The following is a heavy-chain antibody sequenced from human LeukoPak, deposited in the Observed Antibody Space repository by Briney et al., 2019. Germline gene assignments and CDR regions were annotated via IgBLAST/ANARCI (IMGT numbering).Heavy chain of an antibody. J-gene: IGHJ1*01. Sequence: PGGSLRLFCAASGFTFSSYSMNWVRQAPGEGLEWVSYISSSSSTIYYADSVKGRFTISRDNAKNSLYLQMNSLRAEDTAVYYCARDGYYYDSSGYYPPEYFQHWGQGTLVTVSS. CDR3: ARDGYYYDSSGYYPPEYFQH. V-gene: IGHV3-48*04. D-gene: IGHD3-22*01. CDR1: GFTFSSYS. CDR2: ISSSSSTI.